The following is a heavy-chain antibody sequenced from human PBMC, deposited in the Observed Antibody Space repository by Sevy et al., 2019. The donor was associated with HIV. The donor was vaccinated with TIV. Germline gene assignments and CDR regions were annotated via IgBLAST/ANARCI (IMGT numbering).Heavy chain of an antibody. CDR2: INPNSGGT. Sequence: VSVKVSCKASGYTFTGYYMHWVRQAPGQGLEWMGRINPNSGGTNYAQKFQGRVTMTRDTSISTAYMELSRLRSDDTAVYYCARNLNYDFWSGYYYWGQGTLVTVSS. CDR3: ARNLNYDFWSGYYY. CDR1: GYTFTGYY. D-gene: IGHD3-3*01. J-gene: IGHJ4*02. V-gene: IGHV1-2*06.